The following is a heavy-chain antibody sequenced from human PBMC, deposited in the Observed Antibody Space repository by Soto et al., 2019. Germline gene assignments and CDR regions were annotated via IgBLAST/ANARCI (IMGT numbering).Heavy chain of an antibody. D-gene: IGHD1-7*01. J-gene: IGHJ5*02. Sequence: SETLSLTCAVSGGSISSGGYSWSWIRQPPGKGLEWIGYIYHSGSTYYNPSLKSRVTISVDRSKNQFSLKLSSVTAADTAVYYCARGLETGTTGHWFDPWGQGTLVTSP. V-gene: IGHV4-30-2*01. CDR1: GGSISSGGYS. CDR3: ARGLETGTTGHWFDP. CDR2: IYHSGST.